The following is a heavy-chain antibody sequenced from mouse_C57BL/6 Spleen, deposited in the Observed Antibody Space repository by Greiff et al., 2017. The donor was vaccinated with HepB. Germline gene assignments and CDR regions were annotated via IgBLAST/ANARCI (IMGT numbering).Heavy chain of an antibody. CDR3: ASSTVVATPFAY. V-gene: IGHV1-19*01. CDR1: GYTFTDYY. CDR2: INPYNGGT. Sequence: VQLQQSGPVLVKPGASVKMSCKASGYTFTDYYMNWVKQSHGKSLEWIGVINPYNGGTSYNQKFKGKATLTVDKSSSTAYMELNSLTSEDSAVYYCASSTVVATPFAYWGQGTLVTVSA. D-gene: IGHD1-1*01. J-gene: IGHJ3*01.